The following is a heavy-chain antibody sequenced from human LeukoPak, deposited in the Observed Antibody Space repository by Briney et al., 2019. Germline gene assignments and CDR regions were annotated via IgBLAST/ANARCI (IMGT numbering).Heavy chain of an antibody. J-gene: IGHJ6*02. CDR3: ATEGYCSSTSCYHRPYYYYYYGMDV. V-gene: IGHV3-53*01. CDR1: GFTVSSNY. CDR2: IYSGGST. Sequence: GGSLRLSCAASGFTVSSNYMSWVRQAPGKGLEWVSVIYSGGSTYYADSVKGRFTISRDNSKNTLYLQMNSLRAEDTAVYYCATEGYCSSTSCYHRPYYYYYYGMDVWGQGTTVTVSS. D-gene: IGHD2-2*01.